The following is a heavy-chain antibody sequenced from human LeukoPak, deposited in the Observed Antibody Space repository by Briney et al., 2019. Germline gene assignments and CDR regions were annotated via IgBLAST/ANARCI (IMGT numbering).Heavy chain of an antibody. V-gene: IGHV1-2*02. Sequence: ASVKDSSKASGYTSTVDYTRYVQQAPGQGLEWMGWINPNSGGTNYAQKFQGRGTMTRDTSISTAYMGLSRLRSDDTAVYYCASQWLSTDDAFNICSQGTMVTVSS. D-gene: IGHD6-19*01. CDR1: GYTSTVDY. J-gene: IGHJ3*02. CDR2: INPNSGGT. CDR3: ASQWLSTDDAFNI.